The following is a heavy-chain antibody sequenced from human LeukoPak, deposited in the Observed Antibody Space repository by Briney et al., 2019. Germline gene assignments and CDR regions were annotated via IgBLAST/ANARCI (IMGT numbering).Heavy chain of an antibody. V-gene: IGHV1-18*01. J-gene: IGHJ3*02. D-gene: IGHD3-10*01. CDR1: GYTFTSYG. CDR2: ISAYNGNT. CDR3: ARGGTPVYYYGSGSYIHDALDI. Sequence: GASVKVSCKASGYTFTSYGISWVRQAPGQGLEWMGWISAYNGNTNYAQKLQGRVTMTTDTSTSTAYMELRSLRSDDTAVYYCARGGTPVYYYGSGSYIHDALDIWGQGTMVTVSS.